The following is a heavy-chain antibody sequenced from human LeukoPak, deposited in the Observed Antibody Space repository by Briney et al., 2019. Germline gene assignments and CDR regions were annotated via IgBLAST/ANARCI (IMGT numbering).Heavy chain of an antibody. J-gene: IGHJ6*02. Sequence: PGGSLRLSCAASGFTFSSYWMSWVRQAPGKGLEWVANIKQDGSEKCYVDSVKGRFTISRGNAKNSLYLQMNSLRAEDTAVYYCARDDILTGYDYYYYYYGMDVWGQGTTVTVSS. V-gene: IGHV3-7*01. CDR2: IKQDGSEK. CDR3: ARDDILTGYDYYYYYYGMDV. CDR1: GFTFSSYW. D-gene: IGHD3-9*01.